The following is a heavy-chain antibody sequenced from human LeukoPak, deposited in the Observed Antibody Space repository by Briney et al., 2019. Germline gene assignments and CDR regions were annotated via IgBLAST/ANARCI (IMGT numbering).Heavy chain of an antibody. D-gene: IGHD4-11*01. V-gene: IGHV3-74*01. CDR3: ARDSSNYYFDY. CDR2: INTDGSTT. Sequence: PGGSLRLSCAASGFTFSGYWMHWVRQAPGKGLVWVSRINTDGSTTSYADSVKGRLTISRDNSKNTLYLQMNSLRAEDTAVYYCARDSSNYYFDYWGQGTLVTVSS. J-gene: IGHJ4*02. CDR1: GFTFSGYW.